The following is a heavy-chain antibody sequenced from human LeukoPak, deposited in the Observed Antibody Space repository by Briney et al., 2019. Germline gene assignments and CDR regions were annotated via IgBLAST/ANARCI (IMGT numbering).Heavy chain of an antibody. CDR3: ARHHYYYASGSGFDS. J-gene: IGHJ4*02. CDR2: INHSGGT. CDR1: GGSFSGYS. V-gene: IGHV4-34*01. D-gene: IGHD3-10*01. Sequence: ASETLSLTCTVYGGSFSGYSWNWIRQPPVKGLEWIGEINHSGGTNYNPSLKSRVTISVDTSKKQFSLRLSSVTAADTAVYYCARHHYYYASGSGFDSWGQGTLVTVSS.